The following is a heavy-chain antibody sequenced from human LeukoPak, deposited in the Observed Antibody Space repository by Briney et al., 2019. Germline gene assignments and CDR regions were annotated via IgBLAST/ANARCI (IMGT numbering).Heavy chain of an antibody. D-gene: IGHD2-21*01. CDR2: ISAYNGNT. CDR1: GYTFTSYG. Sequence: ASVKVSCKASGYTFTSYGISWVRQAPGQGLEWMGWISAYNGNTNYAQKLQGRVTMTTDTSTSTAYMELRSLRSDDTAVYYCARDAAILYYYYGMDVWGQGTTVTVSS. J-gene: IGHJ6*02. V-gene: IGHV1-18*01. CDR3: ARDAAILYYYYGMDV.